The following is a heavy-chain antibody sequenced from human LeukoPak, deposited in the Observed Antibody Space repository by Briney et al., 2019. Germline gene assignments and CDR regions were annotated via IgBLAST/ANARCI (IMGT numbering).Heavy chain of an antibody. D-gene: IGHD6-19*01. CDR3: ARENSSGWYVWFDP. Sequence: GASVKVSCKASGGTFSSYAISWVRQAPGQGLEWMGRIIPILGIANYAQKFQGRVTITADESTSTAYMELSSLRSEDTAVYYCARENSSGWYVWFDPWGQGTLVTVSS. V-gene: IGHV1-69*04. J-gene: IGHJ5*02. CDR1: GGTFSSYA. CDR2: IIPILGIA.